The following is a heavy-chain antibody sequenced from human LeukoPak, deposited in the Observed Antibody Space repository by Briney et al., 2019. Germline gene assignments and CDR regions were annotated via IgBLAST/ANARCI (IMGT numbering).Heavy chain of an antibody. V-gene: IGHV3-23*01. CDR1: GFTFSTYA. CDR3: AKSSRGFWSGYWPDY. Sequence: GGSLRLSCAASGFTFSTYAMSWARQAPGKGLEWVSGISSSGSGGNTYYADSVKGRFTISRDNSKNTLYLQMNSLRAEDTAVYYCAKSSRGFWSGYWPDYWGQGTLVTVSS. J-gene: IGHJ4*02. CDR2: ISSSGSGGNT. D-gene: IGHD3-3*01.